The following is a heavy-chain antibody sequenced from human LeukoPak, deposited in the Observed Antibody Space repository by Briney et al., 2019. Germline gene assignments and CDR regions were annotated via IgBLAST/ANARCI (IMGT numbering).Heavy chain of an antibody. Sequence: GGSLRLSCAASGFTFSSSAMNWVRQVPGKGLEWVSRINTDGSSTSYADSVKGRFTISRDNAKNTLYLQMNGLRAEDTAVYYCARDEQTVGGYWGQGTLVTVSS. CDR1: GFTFSSSA. CDR2: INTDGSST. V-gene: IGHV3-74*01. D-gene: IGHD1/OR15-1a*01. J-gene: IGHJ4*02. CDR3: ARDEQTVGGY.